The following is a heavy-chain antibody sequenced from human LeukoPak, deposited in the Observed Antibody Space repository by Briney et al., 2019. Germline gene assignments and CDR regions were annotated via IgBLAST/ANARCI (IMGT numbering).Heavy chain of an antibody. D-gene: IGHD6-6*01. CDR1: GYTFTSYG. CDR2: ISAYNGNT. CDR3: AGAWGSSWYYYYYYGMDV. J-gene: IGHJ6*02. V-gene: IGHV1-18*01. Sequence: ASVKVSCKASGYTFTSYGISWVRQAPGQGLEWMGWISAYNGNTNYAQKLQGRVTMTTDTSTSTAYMELRSLRSDDTAVYYCAGAWGSSWYYYYYYGMDVWGQGTTVTVSS.